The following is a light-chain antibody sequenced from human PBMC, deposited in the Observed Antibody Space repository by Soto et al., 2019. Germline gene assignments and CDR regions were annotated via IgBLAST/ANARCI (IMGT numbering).Light chain of an antibody. CDR1: SRDVGGYNY. CDR3: SSYGGSNTVV. Sequence: QSALTQPPSASGSPGQSVTISCTGSSRDVGGYNYVSWYQQHPGKAPKLMMYEVSKRPSGVPDRLSGSKSGNTASLTVSGLQAEDEADYCCSSYGGSNTVVFGGGTQLTVL. V-gene: IGLV2-8*01. J-gene: IGLJ2*01. CDR2: EVS.